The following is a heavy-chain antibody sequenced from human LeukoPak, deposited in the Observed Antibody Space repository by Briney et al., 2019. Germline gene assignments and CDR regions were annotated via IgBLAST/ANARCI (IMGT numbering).Heavy chain of an antibody. CDR2: INPNSGGT. Sequence: ASVKVSCKASGYTFASYYMHWVRQAPGQGLEWMGWINPNSGGTNYAQKFQGRVTMTRDTSISTAYMELSRLSSDDTAVYFCAKVRYCSSTSCSHAVDVWGQGTMVTVSS. D-gene: IGHD2-2*01. CDR1: GYTFASYY. V-gene: IGHV1-2*02. CDR3: AKVRYCSSTSCSHAVDV. J-gene: IGHJ3*01.